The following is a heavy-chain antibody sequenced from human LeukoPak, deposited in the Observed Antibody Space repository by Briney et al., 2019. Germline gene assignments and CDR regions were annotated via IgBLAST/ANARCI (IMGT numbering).Heavy chain of an antibody. CDR3: VRRQALRGRHRAFDP. CDR1: GGTFSNYA. D-gene: IGHD6-25*01. CDR2: IIPMFGAA. J-gene: IGHJ5*02. V-gene: IGHV1-69*05. Sequence: ASVEVSCKASGGTFSNYAVSWVRQAPGQGLEWLGGIIPMFGAAKYAQKFQGRVTVTTDEGTTTAYMELISLRSEDTAVYYCVRRQALRGRHRAFDPWGQGTLVTVTS.